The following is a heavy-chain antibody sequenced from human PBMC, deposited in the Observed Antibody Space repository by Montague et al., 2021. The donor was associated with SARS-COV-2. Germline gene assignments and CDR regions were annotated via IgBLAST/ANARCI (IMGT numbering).Heavy chain of an antibody. D-gene: IGHD2-21*01. CDR3: AIGGDSAKCGI. Sequence: SETLSLTCTVSGDSVTESYLNWVRQAAGKGLEWIGFIHPYGDIHYNASLKSRVILSRDASMNRFSLTLTSVTAADTAVYYCAIGGDSAKCGIWGRGTLVTVSS. CDR2: IHPYGDI. V-gene: IGHV4-4*07. CDR1: GDSVTESY. J-gene: IGHJ3*02.